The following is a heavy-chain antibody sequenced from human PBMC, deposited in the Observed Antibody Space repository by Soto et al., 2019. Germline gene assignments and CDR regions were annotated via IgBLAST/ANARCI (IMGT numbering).Heavy chain of an antibody. Sequence: QVQLVQSGAEVKKPGSSVKVSCKASGGTFSSYAISWVRQAPGQGLEWMGGIIPIFGTANYAQKFQGRVTIPADESTSTAYMELSSLRSEDTAVYYCATLYYYDSSGYPDYYYYYGMDVWGQGTTVTVSS. D-gene: IGHD3-22*01. CDR3: ATLYYYDSSGYPDYYYYYGMDV. CDR1: GGTFSSYA. V-gene: IGHV1-69*01. J-gene: IGHJ6*02. CDR2: IIPIFGTA.